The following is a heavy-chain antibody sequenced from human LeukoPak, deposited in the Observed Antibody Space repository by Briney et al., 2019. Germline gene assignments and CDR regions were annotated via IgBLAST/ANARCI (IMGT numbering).Heavy chain of an antibody. V-gene: IGHV4-59*01. J-gene: IGHJ3*02. CDR1: GGSISSYY. CDR2: IYYSGST. Sequence: SETLSLTCTVSGGSISSYYWSWIRQPPGKGLEWIGYIYYSGSTNYNPSLKSRVTISVDTSKNQFSLKLSSVTAADTAVYYCAREAPADNVADDAFDIWGQGTMVTVSS. CDR3: AREAPADNVADDAFDI. D-gene: IGHD2-2*01.